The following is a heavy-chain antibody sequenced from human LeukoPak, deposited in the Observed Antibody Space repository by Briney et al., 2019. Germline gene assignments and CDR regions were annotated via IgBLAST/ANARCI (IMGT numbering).Heavy chain of an antibody. J-gene: IGHJ5*02. D-gene: IGHD3-3*01. CDR2: LSTSGSYI. V-gene: IGHV3-21*01. CDR3: ARGNYDLAYDP. CDR1: GFIVSDFD. Sequence: PGGSLRLSCAASGFIVSDFDMNWVRQAPGKGLEWVSYLSTSGSYIHYADSVKGRFTISRGAGKNSLYLQLDSLTVEDTAVYFCARGNYDLAYDPWGQGTLVTVSS.